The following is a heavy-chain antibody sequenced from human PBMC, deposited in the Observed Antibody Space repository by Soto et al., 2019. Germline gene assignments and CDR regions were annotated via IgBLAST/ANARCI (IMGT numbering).Heavy chain of an antibody. CDR3: ARDLASPPRYFDY. Sequence: GGSLRLSCAASGFTFSIYSMNWFRQAPGKGLEWVSSISSSSSYIYYADSVKGRFTISRDNAKNSLYLQMNSLRAEDTAVYYCARDLASPPRYFDYWGQGTRVTVSS. CDR2: ISSSSSYI. CDR1: GFTFSIYS. V-gene: IGHV3-21*01. J-gene: IGHJ4*02. D-gene: IGHD3-3*02.